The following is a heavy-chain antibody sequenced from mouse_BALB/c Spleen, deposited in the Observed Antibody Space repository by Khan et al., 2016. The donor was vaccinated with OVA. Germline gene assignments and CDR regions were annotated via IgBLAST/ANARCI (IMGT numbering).Heavy chain of an antibody. CDR2: ISYSGST. CDR3: ARSRCRYAFAY. V-gene: IGHV3-2*02. Sequence: EVQLQESGPGLVKPSQSLSLTCTVTGYSITSDYAWNWIRQFPGNKLEWMGYISYSGSTSYNPSLKSRISITRDTSKNQFFLQLHSVTTEDTATYYCARSRCRYAFAYWGQGTLVTVSA. CDR1: GYSITSDYA. D-gene: IGHD2-14*01. J-gene: IGHJ3*01.